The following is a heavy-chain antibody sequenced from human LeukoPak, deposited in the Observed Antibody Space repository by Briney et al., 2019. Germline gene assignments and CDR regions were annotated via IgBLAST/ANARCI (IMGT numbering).Heavy chain of an antibody. CDR1: GYTFTGYY. V-gene: IGHV1-46*01. Sequence: ASVKVSCKASGYTFTGYYMHWVRQAPGQGLEWMGIINPSGGSTSYAQKFQGRVTMTRDTSTSTVYMELSSLRSEDTAVYYCARGFIVGATRRDLDYWGQGTLVTVSS. CDR2: INPSGGST. D-gene: IGHD1-26*01. J-gene: IGHJ4*02. CDR3: ARGFIVGATRRDLDY.